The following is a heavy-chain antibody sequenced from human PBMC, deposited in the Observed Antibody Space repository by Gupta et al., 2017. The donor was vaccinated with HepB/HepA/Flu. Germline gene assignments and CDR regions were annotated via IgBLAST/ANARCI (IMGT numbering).Heavy chain of an antibody. CDR2: IRSDESIT. J-gene: IGHJ3*02. Sequence: EVQLVESGGGLVQPGGSLRLSCAASGFTFRTYWMYWVRQGPGKGLVWVSLIRSDESITAYADSVKGRFTISRDNAKNTLYLQMNSLRAEDTAVYYCARGGVLGTVDIWGQGTMVTVSS. V-gene: IGHV3-74*01. D-gene: IGHD3-3*02. CDR1: GFTFRTYW. CDR3: ARGGVLGTVDI.